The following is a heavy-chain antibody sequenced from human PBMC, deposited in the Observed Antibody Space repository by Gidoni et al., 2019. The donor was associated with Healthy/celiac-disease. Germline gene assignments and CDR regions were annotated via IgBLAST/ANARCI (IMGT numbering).Heavy chain of an antibody. Sequence: EVQLVESGGGLVQPVGSLRLSCAASGFTFSRYEMNWVRQAPGKGLGWVSYISSSGSTIYYADSVKGRFTISRDNAKNSLYLQMNSLRAEDTAVYYCARRAGQWLVASPFGYWGQGTLVTVSS. CDR3: ARRAGQWLVASPFGY. V-gene: IGHV3-48*03. CDR1: GFTFSRYE. D-gene: IGHD6-19*01. CDR2: ISSSGSTI. J-gene: IGHJ4*02.